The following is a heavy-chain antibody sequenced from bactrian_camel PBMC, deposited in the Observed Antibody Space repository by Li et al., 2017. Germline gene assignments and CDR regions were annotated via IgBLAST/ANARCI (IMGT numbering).Heavy chain of an antibody. D-gene: IGHD5*01. CDR2: IAIADGST. CDR3: LQDEGRFPRSSAFCSGWGWHDPGY. J-gene: IGHJ6*01. CDR1: GYIGSGYC. Sequence: HVQLVESGGGSVQAGGSLRLSCAPTSGYIGSGYCMGWYRQAPGKQLEPVAAIAIADGSTFYVDSVKGCFTISTDDAKKTLYLQMDDLKPEDTAVYYCLQDEGRFPRSSAFCSGWGWHDPGYRGQGTQVTVS. V-gene: IGHV3S1*01.